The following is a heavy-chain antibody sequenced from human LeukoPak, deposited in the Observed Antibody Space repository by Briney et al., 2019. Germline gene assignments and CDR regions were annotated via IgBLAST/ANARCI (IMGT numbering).Heavy chain of an antibody. D-gene: IGHD1-20*01. CDR1: GYTFTSYD. CDR3: ARQYNWNDVRGYYYYYMDV. J-gene: IGHJ6*03. Sequence: ASVKVSCKASGYTFTSYDINWVRQAPGQGLEWMGWMNPNSGNTGYAQKFQGRVTITRNTSINTAYMELSSLRSEDTAVYYCARQYNWNDVRGYYYYYMDVWGKGTTVTVSS. V-gene: IGHV1-8*03. CDR2: MNPNSGNT.